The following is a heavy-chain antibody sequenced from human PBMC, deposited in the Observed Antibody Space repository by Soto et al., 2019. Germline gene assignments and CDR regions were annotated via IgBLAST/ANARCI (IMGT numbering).Heavy chain of an antibody. CDR3: ARLAFGLTIFGVVPTGPFDY. Sequence: SETLSLTCTVSAGSISSSSYYWGCILQPPGKGLEWIGIIYYSGSTYYNPSLKSRVTGSVDTAKNQFSLKLSSVTASDTAVYYCARLAFGLTIFGVVPTGPFDYWGQGTPVNVSS. J-gene: IGHJ4*02. CDR2: IYYSGST. D-gene: IGHD3-3*01. CDR1: AGSISSSSYY. V-gene: IGHV4-39*01.